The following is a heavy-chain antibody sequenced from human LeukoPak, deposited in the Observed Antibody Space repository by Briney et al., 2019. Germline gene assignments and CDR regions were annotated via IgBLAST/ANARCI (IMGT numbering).Heavy chain of an antibody. CDR2: ISGSGDST. CDR1: GFTFRNSA. Sequence: PGGSLRLSCAASGFTFRNSAMNWVRQAPGKGLEWISVISGSGDSTYADSVKGRFTISRDNSKNTLYLQMNSLRDEDTAVYYCAEGLNYAGVTLDYWGQGTLVTVSS. CDR3: AEGLNYAGVTLDY. D-gene: IGHD2-2*01. J-gene: IGHJ4*02. V-gene: IGHV3-23*01.